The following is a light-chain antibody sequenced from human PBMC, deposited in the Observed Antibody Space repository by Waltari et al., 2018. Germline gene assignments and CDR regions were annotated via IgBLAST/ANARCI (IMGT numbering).Light chain of an antibody. J-gene: IGLJ3*02. CDR2: GHD. V-gene: IGLV3-19*01. CDR1: RLRRYS. CDR3: LSRDSSSTRV. Sequence: SSELTQDPAVSVALGQTVRITFQGDRLRRYSASWYQQRPGQAPFLVLYGHDNRPSGIPDRFSGSTSGNTASLTITRAQAEDAGVYYCLSRDSSSTRVFGGGTTLTV.